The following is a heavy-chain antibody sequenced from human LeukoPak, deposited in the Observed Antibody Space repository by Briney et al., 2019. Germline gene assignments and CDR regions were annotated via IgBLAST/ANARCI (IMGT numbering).Heavy chain of an antibody. CDR3: ARDLDDYGDYGVFDY. CDR1: GFTFSNYA. CDR2: ITGSGVTT. D-gene: IGHD4-17*01. Sequence: PGGSLRLSCAASGFTFSNYAMSWVRQVPGKDLEWVSAITGSGVTTYYADSVKGRFTIFRDNSENTLFLEMNSLRAEDTAVYYCARDLDDYGDYGVFDYWGQGTLVTVSS. V-gene: IGHV3-23*01. J-gene: IGHJ4*02.